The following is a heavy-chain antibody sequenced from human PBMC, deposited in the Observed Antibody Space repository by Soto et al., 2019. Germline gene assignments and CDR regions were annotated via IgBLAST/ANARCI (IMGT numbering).Heavy chain of an antibody. J-gene: IGHJ6*02. CDR1: GFTFSSYG. Sequence: QVQLVESGGGLVQPGGSLRLSCAASGFTFSSYGMHWVRQAPGKGLEWVAVIWYDGSNKYYADSVKGRFTISRDNSKNTLYLQMNSLRAEDTAVYYCARSIGGLATSYYYYGMDVWGQGTTVTVSS. D-gene: IGHD3-10*01. V-gene: IGHV3-33*08. CDR3: ARSIGGLATSYYYYGMDV. CDR2: IWYDGSNK.